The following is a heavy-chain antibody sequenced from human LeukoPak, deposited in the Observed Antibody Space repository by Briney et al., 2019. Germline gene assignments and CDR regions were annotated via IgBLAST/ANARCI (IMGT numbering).Heavy chain of an antibody. J-gene: IGHJ4*02. V-gene: IGHV3-73*01. CDR3: TRRGLATGDY. Sequence: GGSLRLSCAASGFTFSGSAMHWVRQASGKGLEWVGRIRSKANSYATAYAASVKGRFTISRDDSKNTAYLQMNSPKTEDTAVYYCTRRGLATGDYWGQGTLVTVSS. CDR2: IRSKANSYAT. CDR1: GFTFSGSA. D-gene: IGHD4-17*01.